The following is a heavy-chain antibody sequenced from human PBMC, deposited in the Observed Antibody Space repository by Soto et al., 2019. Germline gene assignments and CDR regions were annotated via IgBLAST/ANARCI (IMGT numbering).Heavy chain of an antibody. CDR2: ISTSGGSA. D-gene: IGHD1-26*01. CDR1: GFTFSSCS. Sequence: GGSLRLSCSASGFTFSSCSMHWVRQAPGKGLEYVSFISTSGGSASYADTVKGRFTISRDNSKNTLYLQMSSLRVEDTAVYYCVKDLIGTYSFDYWGQGSLFTVPS. CDR3: VKDLIGTYSFDY. V-gene: IGHV3-64D*08. J-gene: IGHJ4*02.